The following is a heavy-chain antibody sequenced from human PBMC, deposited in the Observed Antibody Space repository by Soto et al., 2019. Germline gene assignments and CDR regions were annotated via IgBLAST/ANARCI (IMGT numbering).Heavy chain of an antibody. CDR2: IKAYSGNT. CDR1: GYTFPTST. V-gene: IGHV1-18*01. Sequence: QLQLVQSGAEAKNPGASVKVSCKASGYTFPTSTISWVRQAPGQGLEWTGWIKAYSGNTNYAQKLQGRVTMTTDTSTNTAYMELRSLTTDDTAIYYCAIADYGDDDYWGQGTLVTVSS. CDR3: AIADYGDDDY. J-gene: IGHJ4*02. D-gene: IGHD4-17*01.